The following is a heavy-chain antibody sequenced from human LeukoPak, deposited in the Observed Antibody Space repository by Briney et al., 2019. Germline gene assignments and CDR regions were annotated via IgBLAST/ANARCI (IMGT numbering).Heavy chain of an antibody. CDR1: GFTFSSYA. CDR2: ISYDGSNK. J-gene: IGHJ6*02. V-gene: IGHV3-30*04. CDR3: ARGYIDSSGYSDYGMDV. D-gene: IGHD3-22*01. Sequence: GGSLRLSCAASGFTFSSYAMHWVRQAPGKGLEWVAVISYDGSNKYYADSVKGRFTISRDNSKNTLYLQMNSLRAEDTAVYYCARGYIDSSGYSDYGMDVWGQGTTVTASS.